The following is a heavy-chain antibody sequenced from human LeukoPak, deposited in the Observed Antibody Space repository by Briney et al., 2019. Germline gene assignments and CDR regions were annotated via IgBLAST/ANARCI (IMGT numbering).Heavy chain of an antibody. D-gene: IGHD5-18*01. J-gene: IGHJ4*02. CDR1: GGSISSSSYY. V-gene: IGHV4-39*07. Sequence: SETLSLTCTVSGGSISSSSYYWGWIRQPPGKGLEWIGSIDYSGSTYYNPSLKSRVTISVDTSKSQFSLKLNSVTAADTAVYYCAREGVDTAMRINFDYWGQGTLVTVSS. CDR3: AREGVDTAMRINFDY. CDR2: IDYSGST.